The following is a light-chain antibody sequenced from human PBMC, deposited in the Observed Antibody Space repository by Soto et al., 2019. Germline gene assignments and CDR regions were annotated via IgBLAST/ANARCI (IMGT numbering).Light chain of an antibody. CDR2: DAS. CDR3: QQYSSYRWT. CDR1: QRISNW. Sequence: DIQMTQSPSALSATVGDRVTITCRASQRISNWLAWYQQKPGKAPKLLIYDASSLESGVPSRFSGSGSGTEFTLTISSLQPDDFATYYCQQYSSYRWTFGQGTKVEIK. J-gene: IGKJ1*01. V-gene: IGKV1-5*01.